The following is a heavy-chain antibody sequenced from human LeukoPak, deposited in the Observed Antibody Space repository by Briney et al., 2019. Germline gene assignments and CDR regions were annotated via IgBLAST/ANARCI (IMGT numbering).Heavy chain of an antibody. CDR3: ARASRDYFETSNWFDP. Sequence: SETLSLTCTVSGGSISSSSFYWGWIRQPPGKGLECIGSIYYSGRTYYNPSLKSRVTISVDTSKNQFSLKLSSVTAADTAVYYCARASRDYFETSNWFDPWGQGTLVTVSS. J-gene: IGHJ5*02. V-gene: IGHV4-39*07. CDR1: GGSISSSSFY. CDR2: IYYSGRT. D-gene: IGHD3-9*01.